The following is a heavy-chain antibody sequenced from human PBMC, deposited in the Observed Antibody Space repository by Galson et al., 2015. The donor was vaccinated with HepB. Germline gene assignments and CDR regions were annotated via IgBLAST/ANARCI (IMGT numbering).Heavy chain of an antibody. CDR2: ISYDGSNK. D-gene: IGHD1-14*01. J-gene: IGHJ4*02. CDR3: ARPPTPLTRGPVRLFDY. V-gene: IGHV3-30-3*01. CDR1: GFTFSSYA. Sequence: SLRLSCAASGFTFSSYAMHWVRQAPGKGLEWVAVISYDGSNKYYADSVKGRFTISRDNSKNTLYLQMNSLRAEDTAVYYCARPPTPLTRGPVRLFDYWGQGTLVTVSS.